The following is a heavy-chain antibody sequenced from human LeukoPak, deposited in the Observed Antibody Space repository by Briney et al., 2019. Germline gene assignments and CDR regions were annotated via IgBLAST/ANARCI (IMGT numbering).Heavy chain of an antibody. D-gene: IGHD2-2*01. Sequence: ASVKVSCKVSGYTLTELSMHWVRQAPGKGLGWMGGFDPEDGETIYAQKFQGRVTMTEDTSTDTAYMELSSLRSEDTAVYYCATGLGYCSSTSCKTFDYWGQGTLVTVSS. CDR3: ATGLGYCSSTSCKTFDY. CDR1: GYTLTELS. J-gene: IGHJ4*02. V-gene: IGHV1-24*01. CDR2: FDPEDGET.